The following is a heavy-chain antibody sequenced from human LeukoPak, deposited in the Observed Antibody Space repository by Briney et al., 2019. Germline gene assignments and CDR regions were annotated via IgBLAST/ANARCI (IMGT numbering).Heavy chain of an antibody. Sequence: SETLSLTCTVSGGSISSGGYYWSWIRQPPGKGLEWIGRIYTSGSTNYNPSLKSRVTISVDTSKNQFSLKLSSVTAADTAVYYCARTFGGSYHGGIDFDYWGQGTLVTVSS. J-gene: IGHJ4*02. CDR1: GGSISSGGYY. V-gene: IGHV4-61*02. CDR3: ARTFGGSYHGGIDFDY. CDR2: IYTSGST. D-gene: IGHD1-26*01.